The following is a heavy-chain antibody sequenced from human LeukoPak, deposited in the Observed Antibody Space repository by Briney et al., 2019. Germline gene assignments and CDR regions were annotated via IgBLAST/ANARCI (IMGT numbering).Heavy chain of an antibody. CDR1: GGSFSGYY. CDR3: ARGLYCSSTSCYFWFDP. D-gene: IGHD2-2*01. Sequence: SETLPLTCAVYGGSFSGYYWSWIRQPPGKGLEWIGEINHSGGTNYNPSLKSRVTISVDTSKNQFSLKLSSVTAADTAVYYCARGLYCSSTSCYFWFDPWGQGTLVTVSS. J-gene: IGHJ5*02. CDR2: INHSGGT. V-gene: IGHV4-34*01.